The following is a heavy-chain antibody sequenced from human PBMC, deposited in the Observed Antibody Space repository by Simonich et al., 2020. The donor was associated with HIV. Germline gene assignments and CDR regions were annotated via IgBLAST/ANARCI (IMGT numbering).Heavy chain of an antibody. Sequence: QVQLQQWGAGLLKPSETLSLTCAVFGGSFSGYYWSWIRQPPGKGLEWIGEINHSASTKYTPSLKSRVTISVDTSKNQFSLKLTSVTAADTAVYYCAKVARYFDWYSTAFDYWGQGTLVTVSS. V-gene: IGHV4-34*02. CDR1: GGSFSGYY. D-gene: IGHD3-9*01. J-gene: IGHJ4*02. CDR3: AKVARYFDWYSTAFDY. CDR2: INHSAST.